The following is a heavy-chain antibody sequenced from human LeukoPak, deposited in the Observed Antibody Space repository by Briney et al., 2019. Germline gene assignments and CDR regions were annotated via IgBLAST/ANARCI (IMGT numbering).Heavy chain of an antibody. CDR1: GGSISSSNYY. V-gene: IGHV4-39*07. CDR2: IYYSGST. CDR3: ARRVCGGDCSKRYYFDY. Sequence: PSETLSLTCSVSGGSISSSNYYWGWIRQPPGKGLDWIGSIYYSGSTYYNPSLKSRVTISVDTSKNQFSLKLSSVTAADTAVYYCARRVCGGDCSKRYYFDYWGQGILVTVSS. D-gene: IGHD2-21*02. J-gene: IGHJ4*02.